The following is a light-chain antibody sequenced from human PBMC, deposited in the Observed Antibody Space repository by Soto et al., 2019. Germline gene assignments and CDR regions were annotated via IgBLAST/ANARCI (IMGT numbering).Light chain of an antibody. CDR3: LQDYNYPLN. V-gene: IGKV1-6*01. J-gene: IGKJ4*01. CDR2: TTS. CDR1: QGIGND. Sequence: AIQMTQSPSSLSASVGDRVTITCRASQGIGNDLGWYQQKPWKAPKLLLYTTSNLQSGVPSRFSGSGSCTDFTLTIISLQPEDFATYYCLQDYNYPLNVGGGTQVEIK.